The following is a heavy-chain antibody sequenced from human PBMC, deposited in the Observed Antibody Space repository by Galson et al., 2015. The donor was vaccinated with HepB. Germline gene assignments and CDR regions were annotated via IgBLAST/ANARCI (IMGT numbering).Heavy chain of an antibody. CDR3: AREGYEI. Sequence: SVKVSCKASGYSFTSYAMHWVRQAPGQGLGWMGWLNTGNGNTKYSQKFQGRVTITRDTSASTAYMELNSLRSEDMAVYYCAREGYEIWGQGTMVTVSS. CDR2: LNTGNGNT. V-gene: IGHV1-3*04. CDR1: GYSFTSYA. D-gene: IGHD2-15*01. J-gene: IGHJ3*02.